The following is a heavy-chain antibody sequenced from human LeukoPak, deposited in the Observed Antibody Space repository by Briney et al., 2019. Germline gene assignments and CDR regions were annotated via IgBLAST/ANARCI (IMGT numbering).Heavy chain of an antibody. CDR2: ISGSGGST. J-gene: IGHJ4*02. CDR1: GFTFSSYS. V-gene: IGHV3-23*01. CDR3: AKRESINWGRRGYFDY. Sequence: GGSLRLSCAASGFTFSSYSMNWVRQAPGKGLEWVSGISGSGGSTYYADSVKGRFTISRDNSKNTLYLQMNSLRAEDTAVHYCAKRESINWGRRGYFDYWGQGTLVTVSS. D-gene: IGHD7-27*01.